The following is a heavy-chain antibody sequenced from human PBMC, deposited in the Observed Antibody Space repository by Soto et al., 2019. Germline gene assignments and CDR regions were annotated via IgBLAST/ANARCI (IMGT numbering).Heavy chain of an antibody. J-gene: IGHJ5*02. CDR1: GGSVSSYY. CDR2: IYYSGST. D-gene: IGHD6-19*01. V-gene: IGHV4-59*08. Sequence: QVQLQESGPGLVKPSETLSLTCTVSGGSVSSYYWSWIRQPPGKGLEWIGYIYYSGSTNYNPSLKSRVQISVDTSKNQFSLKLSSVTAADTAVYYCARRDSSGWYSWFDPWGQGTLVTVSS. CDR3: ARRDSSGWYSWFDP.